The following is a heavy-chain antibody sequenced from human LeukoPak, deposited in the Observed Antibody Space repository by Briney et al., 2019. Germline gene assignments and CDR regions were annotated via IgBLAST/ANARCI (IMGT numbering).Heavy chain of an antibody. J-gene: IGHJ4*02. Sequence: PGGSLRLSCAASGFTFSGYGMHWVRQAPGKGLEWVSYISSSGSTIYYADSVKGRFTISRDNAKNSLYLQMNSLRAEDTAVYYCARAAIAAAGGIDYWGQGTLVTVSS. CDR1: GFTFSGYG. V-gene: IGHV3-48*04. CDR3: ARAAIAAAGGIDY. CDR2: ISSSGSTI. D-gene: IGHD6-13*01.